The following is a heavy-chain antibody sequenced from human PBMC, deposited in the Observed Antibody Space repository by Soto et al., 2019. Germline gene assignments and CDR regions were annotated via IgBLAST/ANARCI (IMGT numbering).Heavy chain of an antibody. J-gene: IGHJ4*02. CDR2: ISGSGGST. V-gene: IGHV3-23*01. D-gene: IGHD2-15*01. Sequence: PGKGLEWVSAISGSGGSTYYADSVKGRFTISRDNSKNTLYLQMNSLRAEDTAVYYCAKDPQGGGPSVFDYWGQGTLVTVSS. CDR3: AKDPQGGGPSVFDY.